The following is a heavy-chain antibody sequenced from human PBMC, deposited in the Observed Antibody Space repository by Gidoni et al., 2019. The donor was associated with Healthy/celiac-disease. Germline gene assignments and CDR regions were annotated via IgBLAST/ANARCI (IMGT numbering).Heavy chain of an antibody. Sequence: QVQLVESGGGVVQPGRSLRLSCAASGFTFSIYGMHWVRQAPGKGREWVAVISYDGSNNYYADSVKGRFTISRYNSKNTLYLQMNSLRAEDTAVYYCAREGDYSNYFYYYGMDVWGQGTTVTVSS. CDR1: GFTFSIYG. D-gene: IGHD4-4*01. CDR2: ISYDGSNN. CDR3: AREGDYSNYFYYYGMDV. J-gene: IGHJ6*02. V-gene: IGHV3-30*03.